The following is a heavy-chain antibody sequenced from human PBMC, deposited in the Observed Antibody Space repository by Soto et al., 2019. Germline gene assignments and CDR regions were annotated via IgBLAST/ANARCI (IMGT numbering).Heavy chain of an antibody. CDR3: ARDADIVVVPAPDAFDI. J-gene: IGHJ3*02. Sequence: ASVKGSRKASGYTFPRYYIHWVRQAPGQGLEWMGIINPSGGSTSYAQKFQGRVTMTRDTSTSTVYMELSSLRSEDTAVYYCARDADIVVVPAPDAFDIWGQGTMVTVSS. D-gene: IGHD2-2*01. V-gene: IGHV1-46*03. CDR1: GYTFPRYY. CDR2: INPSGGST.